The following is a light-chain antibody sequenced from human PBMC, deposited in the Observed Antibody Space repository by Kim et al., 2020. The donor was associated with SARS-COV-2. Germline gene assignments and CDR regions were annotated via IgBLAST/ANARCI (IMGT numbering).Light chain of an antibody. CDR3: QAWDSSTSSWV. CDR1: ELGDKY. J-gene: IGLJ3*02. V-gene: IGLV3-1*01. Sequence: PGQQASITCSGDELGDKYVCWYQQKPGQSPVLVIYQDNKWPSGIPGRFSGSNSGNTATLTISGTQALDEADYYCQAWDSSTSSWVFGGGTQLTVL. CDR2: QDN.